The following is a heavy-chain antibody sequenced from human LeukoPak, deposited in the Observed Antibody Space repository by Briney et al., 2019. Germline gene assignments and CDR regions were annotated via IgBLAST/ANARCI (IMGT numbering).Heavy chain of an antibody. J-gene: IGHJ3*02. Sequence: SETLSLTCTVSGGSISSYYWSWLRQPAGKGLEWIGRVYTSGNANYNPSLKSRVTMSLDTSKNQFSLKLNSVTAADTVVYYCAGLGGYCTNAVCYSTFDIWGQGTMVTVSS. CDR2: VYTSGNA. CDR1: GGSISSYY. V-gene: IGHV4-4*07. D-gene: IGHD2-8*01. CDR3: AGLGGYCTNAVCYSTFDI.